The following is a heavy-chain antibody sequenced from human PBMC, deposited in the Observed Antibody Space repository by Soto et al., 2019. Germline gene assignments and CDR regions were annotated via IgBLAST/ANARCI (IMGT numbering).Heavy chain of an antibody. V-gene: IGHV1-18*01. CDR1: GYTFTNYG. CDR2: INTSNDNK. Sequence: QVHLVQSGAEVKKPGASVKVSCKASGYTFTNYGISWVRQAPGEGLEWVGWINTSNDNKLYAQKRQGRLHLTTDTSTRTAYMDLTTLRSDDTAVYFCARDPGAASFDFWAQGTLVTVSS. J-gene: IGHJ4*02. D-gene: IGHD2-15*01. CDR3: ARDPGAASFDF.